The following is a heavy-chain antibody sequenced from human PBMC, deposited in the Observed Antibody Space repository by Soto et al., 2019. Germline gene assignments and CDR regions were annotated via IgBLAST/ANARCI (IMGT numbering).Heavy chain of an antibody. CDR1: GFTFEDHG. CDR2: INWSGSST. J-gene: IGHJ3*02. CDR3: ARDGGVAVAVDASDI. Sequence: EVQLVESGGGVVRPGGSLRLSCAASGFTFEDHGMTWVRQVPGKGLEWVAEINWSGSSTSYADSVKGRFTISRDNAKNSLYLQMNSMRAEDTALYFCARDGGVAVAVDASDIWGQGTMFTVSS. D-gene: IGHD6-19*01. V-gene: IGHV3-20*04.